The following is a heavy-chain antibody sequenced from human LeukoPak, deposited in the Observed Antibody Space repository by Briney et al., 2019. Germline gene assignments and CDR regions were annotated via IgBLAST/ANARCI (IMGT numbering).Heavy chain of an antibody. CDR2: IDSGGGAT. J-gene: IGHJ4*02. D-gene: IGHD2-15*01. CDR1: GFTFNAYS. CDR3: ARVGFPGSSGGDY. Sequence: GGSLRLSCAASGFTFNAYSTNGLRQAPGKGLEWISFIDSGGGATYYADSVKGRFTISRDNAKNSLYLQMNGLRDEDTADYYCARVGFPGSSGGDYSGPRTLVTVSS. V-gene: IGHV3-48*02.